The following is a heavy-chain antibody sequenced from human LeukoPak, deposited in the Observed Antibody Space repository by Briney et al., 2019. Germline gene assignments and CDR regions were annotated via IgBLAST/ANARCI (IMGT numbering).Heavy chain of an antibody. Sequence: GGSLRLSCAASGFTVSSNYMSWVRQAPGKGLEWVSVIYSGGSTYYADSVKGRFTISRDNSKNTLYLQMNSLRAEDTAVYYCARDNYSNYVYGYYYGMDVWGQGTTVTVSS. CDR1: GFTVSSNY. D-gene: IGHD4-11*01. V-gene: IGHV3-53*01. CDR3: ARDNYSNYVYGYYYGMDV. J-gene: IGHJ6*02. CDR2: IYSGGST.